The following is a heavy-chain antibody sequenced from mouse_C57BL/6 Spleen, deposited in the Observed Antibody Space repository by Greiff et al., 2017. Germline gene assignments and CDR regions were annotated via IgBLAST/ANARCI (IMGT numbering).Heavy chain of an antibody. Sequence: DVMLVESGEGLVKPGGSLKLSCAASGFTFSSYAMSWVRQTPEKRLEWVAYISSGGDYIYYADTVKGRFTISRDNARNTLYLQMSSLKSEDTAMYYCTRDRGGYYWFAYWGQGTLVTVSA. D-gene: IGHD2-3*01. CDR2: ISSGGDYI. J-gene: IGHJ3*01. CDR1: GFTFSSYA. CDR3: TRDRGGYYWFAY. V-gene: IGHV5-9-1*02.